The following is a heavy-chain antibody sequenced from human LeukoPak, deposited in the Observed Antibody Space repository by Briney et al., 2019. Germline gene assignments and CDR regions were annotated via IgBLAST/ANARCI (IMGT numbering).Heavy chain of an antibody. CDR1: GGSISSGDYY. D-gene: IGHD3-22*01. J-gene: IGHJ4*02. CDR3: ARGDSSGYYFDY. Sequence: SETLSLTCTVSGGSISSGDYYWSWIRQPPGQDLVWIGYIYYSGSTYYNPSLKSRVTISRDTSKSQFSLKLSSVTAADTAVYYCARGDSSGYYFDYWGQGTLVTVSS. CDR2: IYYSGST. V-gene: IGHV4-30-4*01.